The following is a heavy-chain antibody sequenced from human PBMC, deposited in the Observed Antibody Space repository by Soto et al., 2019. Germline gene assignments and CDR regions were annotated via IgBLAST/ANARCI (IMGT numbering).Heavy chain of an antibody. V-gene: IGHV1-69*02. D-gene: IGHD3-10*01. CDR2: IIPILGIA. CDR1: GYTFTGYY. Sequence: GASVKVSCKASGYTFTGYYMHWVRQAPGQGLEWMGRIIPILGIANYAQKFQGRVTITADKSTSTAYMELSSLRSEDTAVYYCAVSHYYGSGADNWFDPWGQGTLVTVSS. CDR3: AVSHYYGSGADNWFDP. J-gene: IGHJ5*02.